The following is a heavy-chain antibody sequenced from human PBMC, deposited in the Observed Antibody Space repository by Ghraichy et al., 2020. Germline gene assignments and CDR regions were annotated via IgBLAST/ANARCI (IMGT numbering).Heavy chain of an antibody. D-gene: IGHD6-13*01. CDR3: ARLSGNSGYSSSWYSFGLVHYYYYYMDV. V-gene: IGHV4-39*01. CDR2: IYYSGST. J-gene: IGHJ6*03. CDR1: GGSISSSSYY. Sequence: SETLSLTCTVSGGSISSSSYYWGWIRQPPGKGLEWIGSIYYSGSTYYNPSLKSRVTISVDTSKNQFSLKLSSVTAADTAVYYCARLSGNSGYSSSWYSFGLVHYYYYYMDVWGKGTTVTVSS.